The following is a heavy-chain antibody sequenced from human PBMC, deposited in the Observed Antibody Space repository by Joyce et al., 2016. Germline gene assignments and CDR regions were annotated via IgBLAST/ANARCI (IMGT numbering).Heavy chain of an antibody. V-gene: IGHV3-23*01. CDR3: AKARRDTTSWYRQENYGMDV. CDR1: SVTFNGDA. D-gene: IGHD6-13*01. J-gene: IGHJ6*02. Sequence: EVQLLESGGGLIQPGGSLRLSCVASSVTFNGDAMNWVRQAQGKGLEVVEAISRGGTTYHADAVKGRFTISRDHSKNPVFLQMNSLRVEETAIYYCAKARRDTTSWYRQENYGMDVWGQGTTVIVSS. CDR2: ISRGGTT.